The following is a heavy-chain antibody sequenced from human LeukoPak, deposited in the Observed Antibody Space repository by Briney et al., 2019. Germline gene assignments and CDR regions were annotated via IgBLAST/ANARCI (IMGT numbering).Heavy chain of an antibody. J-gene: IGHJ5*02. Sequence: SVKVSCKASGGTSSSYAIYWVRQAPGQGLEWMGGIIPIFGTANYAQKFQGRVTITADETTSTAHMELSSQRSEDTAVYYCARVPVCSGVICYSNWFDPWGQGTLVTVSS. CDR2: IIPIFGTA. V-gene: IGHV1-69*01. CDR3: ARVPVCSGVICYSNWFDP. CDR1: GGTSSSYA. D-gene: IGHD2-15*01.